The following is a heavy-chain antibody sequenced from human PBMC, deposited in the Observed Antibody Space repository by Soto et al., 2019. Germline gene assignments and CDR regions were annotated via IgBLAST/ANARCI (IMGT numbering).Heavy chain of an antibody. D-gene: IGHD1-26*01. CDR2: IYYSGTT. CDR3: ARREIQGPIDY. CDR1: GYSISSSNW. J-gene: IGHJ4*02. Sequence: QVQLQESGPGLVKPSDTLSLTCAVSGYSISSSNWWGWIRQPPGKGLEWIGYIYYSGTTYYNPSLKSRSTSSVXTSTNQFSLKLTSVTAVDTAVYYCARREIQGPIDYWGQGTLVTVSS. V-gene: IGHV4-28*01.